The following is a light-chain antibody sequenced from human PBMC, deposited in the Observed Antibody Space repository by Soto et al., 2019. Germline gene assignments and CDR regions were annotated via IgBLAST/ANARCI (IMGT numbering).Light chain of an antibody. V-gene: IGLV1-44*01. Sequence: QSVLTQSPSASGTPGQRVTISCSGGSSNIGTNTVNWYQQISGAAPKLLIYSYNERPSGVPDRFSGSKSGTSASLAISGLQSEDEADYYCAVWDDSLNAVVFGGGTKVTVL. CDR1: SSNIGTNT. CDR3: AVWDDSLNAVV. CDR2: SYN. J-gene: IGLJ2*01.